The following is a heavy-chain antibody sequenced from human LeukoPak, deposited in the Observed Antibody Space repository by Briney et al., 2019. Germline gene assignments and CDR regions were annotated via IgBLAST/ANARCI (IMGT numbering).Heavy chain of an antibody. Sequence: GGSLRLSCAASGFTFSSYAMSWVRQAPGKGLEWVSAISSGGATNYADSVKGRFTISRDNSKNTLYPQMNSLRAEDTAVYYCAKKQHQRNPCFDFWGQGTLVTVSS. CDR1: GFTFSSYA. CDR2: ISSGGAT. D-gene: IGHD1/OR15-1a*01. CDR3: AKKQHQRNPCFDF. V-gene: IGHV3-23*01. J-gene: IGHJ4*02.